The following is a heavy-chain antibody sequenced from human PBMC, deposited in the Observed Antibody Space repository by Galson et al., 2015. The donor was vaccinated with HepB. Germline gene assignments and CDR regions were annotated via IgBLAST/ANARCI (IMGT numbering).Heavy chain of an antibody. CDR3: TTDRSGSYYASARNWFDP. D-gene: IGHD1-26*01. Sequence: SLRLSCACTASGFTFSNAWMTWVRQAPGKGLEWVGRIKSKTDGGTTDYAAPVKGRFTISRDDSKNTMYLQMNSLKTEDTAVYYCTTDRSGSYYASARNWFDPWGQGTLVTVSS. CDR2: IKSKTDGGTT. J-gene: IGHJ5*02. CDR1: GFTFSNAW. V-gene: IGHV3-15*01.